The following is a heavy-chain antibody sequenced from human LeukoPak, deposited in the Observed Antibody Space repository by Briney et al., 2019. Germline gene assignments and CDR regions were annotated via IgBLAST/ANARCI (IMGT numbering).Heavy chain of an antibody. J-gene: IGHJ4*02. Sequence: PSETLSLTCAVSGYSISSGYYWGWIRQPPGKGPEWIGSMHHSGMTYYHPSLKSRVIISLDTSKNQFSLKLSSVTAADTAVYYCASEVGGGYFDYWGQGTLVTVSS. V-gene: IGHV4-38-2*01. CDR2: MHHSGMT. CDR3: ASEVGGGYFDY. D-gene: IGHD3-10*01. CDR1: GYSISSGYY.